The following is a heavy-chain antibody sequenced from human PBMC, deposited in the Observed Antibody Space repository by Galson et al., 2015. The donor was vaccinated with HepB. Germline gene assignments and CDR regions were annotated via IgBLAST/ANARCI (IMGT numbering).Heavy chain of an antibody. V-gene: IGHV5-10-1*01. CDR1: GYKFTSYW. CDR2: IEPSDSST. J-gene: IGHJ4*02. CDR3: ARRGRTRFAELPRPYFFDF. D-gene: IGHD3-10*01. Sequence: QSGAEVKKPGESLRISCTISGYKFTSYWISWVRQKPGKGLDWMGAIEPSDSSTKYSPSFQGHVTISVDKSIDTAYLHWGSLKASDTAPFYCARRGRTRFAELPRPYFFDFWGQGTLVTVSS.